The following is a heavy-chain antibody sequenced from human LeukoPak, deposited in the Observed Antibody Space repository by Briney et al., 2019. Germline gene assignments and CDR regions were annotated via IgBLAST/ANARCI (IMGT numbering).Heavy chain of an antibody. CDR3: ARGRKAATDY. J-gene: IGHJ4*02. CDR2: INPGNGYT. Sequence: ASVKVSCKASGYTFTSYAMHWVRQAPGQRLEWMGWINPGNGYTEYSQKFQGRVTMTRNTSISTAYMELSSLRSEDTAVYYCARGRKAATDYWGQGTLVTVSS. D-gene: IGHD6-13*01. V-gene: IGHV1-3*01. CDR1: GYTFTSYA.